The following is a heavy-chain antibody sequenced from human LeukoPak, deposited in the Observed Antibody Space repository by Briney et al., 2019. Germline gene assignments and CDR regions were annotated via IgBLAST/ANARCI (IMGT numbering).Heavy chain of an antibody. V-gene: IGHV1-24*01. D-gene: IGHD3-10*01. Sequence: ASVKVSCKVSGYTLTELSMQWVRQAPGKGLEWMGGFDPEDGETIYAQKFQGRVTMTEDTSTDTAYMELSSLRSEDTAVYYCATLNYYGSGSYYNYGMDVWGQGTTVTVSS. CDR3: ATLNYYGSGSYYNYGMDV. J-gene: IGHJ6*02. CDR2: FDPEDGET. CDR1: GYTLTELS.